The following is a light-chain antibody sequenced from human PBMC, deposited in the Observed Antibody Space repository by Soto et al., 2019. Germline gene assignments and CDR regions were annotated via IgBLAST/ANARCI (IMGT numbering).Light chain of an antibody. J-gene: IGLJ2*01. CDR2: GNS. CDR3: QSYDSSLREV. Sequence: QSVLTQAPSVSGAPGQRVTISCTGSSSNIGAGYDVHWYQQLPGTAPKLLIYGNSNRPSGVPDRFSGSKSGTSASLAITGLQAEVEADYYCQSYDSSLREVFGGGTKLTVL. CDR1: SSNIGAGYD. V-gene: IGLV1-40*01.